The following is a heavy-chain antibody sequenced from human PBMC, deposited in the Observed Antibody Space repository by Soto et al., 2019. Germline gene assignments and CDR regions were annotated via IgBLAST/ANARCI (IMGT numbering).Heavy chain of an antibody. V-gene: IGHV5-51*01. Sequence: GESLKISCKGSGYSFTSYWIGWVRQMPGKGLEWMGIIYPGDSDTRYSPSFQGQVTISADKSISTAYLQWSSLKASDTAMYYCARHKMPEGYDFWSGYTFNWFDPWGHVTLFPISP. CDR3: ARHKMPEGYDFWSGYTFNWFDP. J-gene: IGHJ5*02. CDR1: GYSFTSYW. D-gene: IGHD3-3*01. CDR2: IYPGDSDT.